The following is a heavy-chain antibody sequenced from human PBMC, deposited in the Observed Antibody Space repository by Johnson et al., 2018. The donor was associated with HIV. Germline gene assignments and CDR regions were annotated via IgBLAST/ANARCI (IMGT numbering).Heavy chain of an antibody. V-gene: IGHV3-33*03. J-gene: IGHJ3*02. D-gene: IGHD6-19*01. CDR1: GFTVSTNY. Sequence: QVQLVESGGGLIQPGGSLRLSCAASGFTVSTNYMSWVRQAPGKGLEWVAVIWYDGSNKYHADSVKGRFTISRDNGKNSLYLQMNSLRAEDTALYYCAKGEAVAGTFDAFDIWGQGTMVTVSS. CDR3: AKGEAVAGTFDAFDI. CDR2: IWYDGSNK.